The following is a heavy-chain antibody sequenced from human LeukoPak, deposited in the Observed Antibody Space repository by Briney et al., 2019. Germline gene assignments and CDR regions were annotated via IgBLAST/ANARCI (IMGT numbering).Heavy chain of an antibody. CDR2: INPNSGGT. Sequence: ASVKVSCKASGYTFTGYYMHWVRQAPGQGLEWMGWINPNSGGTNYAQKFQGRVTMTRDTSISTAYMELSRLRSDDTAVYYCARDCGWLQEVDDAFDIWGQGTMVTVSS. V-gene: IGHV1-2*02. CDR3: ARDCGWLQEVDDAFDI. CDR1: GYTFTGYY. D-gene: IGHD5-24*01. J-gene: IGHJ3*02.